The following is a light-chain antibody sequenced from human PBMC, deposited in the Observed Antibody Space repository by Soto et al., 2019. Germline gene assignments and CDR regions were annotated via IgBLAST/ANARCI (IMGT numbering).Light chain of an antibody. J-gene: IGLJ2*01. V-gene: IGLV2-14*03. Sequence: QSALTQPASVSGSPGQSITIPCTGTSSDVGGYNYVSWYQHHPGEAPKLMIYDVNDRPSGVSSRFSGSKSGDTASLTISGLQAEDAADYYCTSYTTNNAVVFGGGTKLTVL. CDR2: DVN. CDR3: TSYTTNNAVV. CDR1: SSDVGGYNY.